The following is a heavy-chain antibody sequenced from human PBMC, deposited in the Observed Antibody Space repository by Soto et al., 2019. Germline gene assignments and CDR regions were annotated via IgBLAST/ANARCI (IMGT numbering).Heavy chain of an antibody. CDR2: IDWDDTK. Sequence: SGPTLVNPTDTLTLTCTFSGFSLTTTGVYVTWIRQPPGNALEWLSLIDWDDTKYYNKSLTTRLTVSKDTSKNQVVLTMTNMDLVDKATYFCARTRNNVRIHHKFYSGKDVWGPGNTVAVSS. V-gene: IGHV2-70*01. D-gene: IGHD5-18*01. CDR3: ARTRNNVRIHHKFYSGKDV. J-gene: IGHJ6*02. CDR1: GFSLTTTGVY.